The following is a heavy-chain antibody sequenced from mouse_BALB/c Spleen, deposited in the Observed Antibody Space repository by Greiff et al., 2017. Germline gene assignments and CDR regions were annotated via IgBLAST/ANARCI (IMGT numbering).Heavy chain of an antibody. CDR2: ISDCGSYT. CDR1: GFTFSDYY. J-gene: IGHJ4*01. V-gene: IGHV5-4*02. CDR3: AGVRWSYYGKGDAMDY. D-gene: IGHD2-10*01. Sequence: EVQPVESGGGLVKPGGSLKLSFAASGFTFSDYYMYWVRQTPEKRLEWVATISDCGSYTYYPDSVKGRFTISRDNAKNNQYLQMSSLKSEDTAIYYYAGVRWSYYGKGDAMDYWGQGTSVTVSS.